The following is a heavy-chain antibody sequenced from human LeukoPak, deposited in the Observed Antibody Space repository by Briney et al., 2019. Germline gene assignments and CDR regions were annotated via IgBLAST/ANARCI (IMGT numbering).Heavy chain of an antibody. CDR1: GLTFSSHW. CDR3: ARERFGAFDI. CDR2: ITNDGSST. J-gene: IGHJ3*02. D-gene: IGHD3-10*01. Sequence: GGSLRLSCAASGLTFSSHWMHWVRQAPGKGLVWVSRITNDGSSTTYADSVKGRFTISRDNAKNSLYLQMNSLRDEDTAVYYCARERFGAFDIWGQGTMVTVSS. V-gene: IGHV3-74*01.